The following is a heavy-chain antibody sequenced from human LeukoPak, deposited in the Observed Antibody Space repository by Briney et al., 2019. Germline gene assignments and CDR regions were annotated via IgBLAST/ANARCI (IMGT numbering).Heavy chain of an antibody. V-gene: IGHV4-39*01. D-gene: IGHD5-18*01. Sequence: SETLSLTCTVSGGSISSSSYYWGWLRQPPGKGLEWIGSIYQSGSTYYNPSLKSRVTISVDTSKNQFSLKLSSVTAADTAVYYCARLELWVDYWGQGTLVTVSS. CDR3: ARLELWVDY. CDR1: GGSISSSSYY. J-gene: IGHJ4*02. CDR2: IYQSGST.